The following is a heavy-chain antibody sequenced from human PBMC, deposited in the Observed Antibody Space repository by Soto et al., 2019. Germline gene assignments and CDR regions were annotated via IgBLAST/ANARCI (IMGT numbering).Heavy chain of an antibody. J-gene: IGHJ6*02. CDR2: ISYDGSNK. CDR1: GFTFSSYG. Sequence: QVQLVESGGGVVQPGRSLRLSCAASGFTFSSYGMHWVRQAPGKGLEWVAVISYDGSNKYYADSVKGRFTISRDNSKNTLYLQMNSLRAEDTAVYYWAKDQLRGVRGVITYYYGMDVWGQGTTVTVSS. V-gene: IGHV3-30*18. D-gene: IGHD3-10*01. CDR3: AKDQLRGVRGVITYYYGMDV.